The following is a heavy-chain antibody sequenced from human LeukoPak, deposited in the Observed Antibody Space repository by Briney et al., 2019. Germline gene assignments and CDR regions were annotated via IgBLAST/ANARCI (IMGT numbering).Heavy chain of an antibody. D-gene: IGHD6-13*01. Sequence: AASVTVSCKASGYTFTGYYMHWVRQAPGQGLEWMGWINPNSGGTNYAQKFQGRVTMTRDTSISTAYMELSRLRSDDTAVYYCARDRRYSSSWYPYYYYYMDVWGKGTTVTVSS. CDR2: INPNSGGT. CDR1: GYTFTGYY. V-gene: IGHV1-2*02. J-gene: IGHJ6*03. CDR3: ARDRRYSSSWYPYYYYYMDV.